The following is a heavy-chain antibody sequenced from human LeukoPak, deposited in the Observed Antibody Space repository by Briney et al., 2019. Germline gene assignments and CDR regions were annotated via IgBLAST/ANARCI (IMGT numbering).Heavy chain of an antibody. CDR1: GFTFSDYY. CDR3: ARDSEFFQH. Sequence: PGGSLRLSCAASGFTFSDYYMTWIRQAPGKGLEWVSYISSSSIYRTYADSVKGRFTISRDNAKNSLYLQMYNLRAEDTAVYYCARDSEFFQHWGQGTLVTASS. J-gene: IGHJ1*01. CDR2: ISSSSIYR. V-gene: IGHV3-11*06.